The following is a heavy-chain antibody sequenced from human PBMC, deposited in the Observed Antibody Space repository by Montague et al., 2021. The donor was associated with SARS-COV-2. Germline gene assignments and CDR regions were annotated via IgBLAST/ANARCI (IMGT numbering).Heavy chain of an antibody. J-gene: IGHJ6*02. CDR3: ARGGGRLQYSYYYGMDV. D-gene: IGHD5-12*01. CDR1: GGSMINNY. V-gene: IGHV4-59*01. Sequence: SETLSLTCSVSGGSMINNYWSWIRQPPGKGLEWMGYIYYTGSTDHNSSLESRATLSIDTSKNEFSLKLTSVTAADTAVYYCARGGGRLQYSYYYGMDVWGQGTTVTVSS. CDR2: IYYTGST.